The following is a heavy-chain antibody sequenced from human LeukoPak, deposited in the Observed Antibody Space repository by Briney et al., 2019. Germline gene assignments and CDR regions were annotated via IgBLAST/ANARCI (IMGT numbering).Heavy chain of an antibody. CDR2: IGTAGDT. V-gene: IGHV3-13*01. CDR1: GFTFSSYD. CDR3: ARLLWFGESTDY. Sequence: PGGSLRLSCAASGFTFSSYDMHWVRQATGKGLEWVSAIGTAGDTYYPGSVKGRFTISRDNSKNTLYLQMNSLRAEDTAVYYCARLLWFGESTDYWGQGTLVTVSS. J-gene: IGHJ4*02. D-gene: IGHD3-10*01.